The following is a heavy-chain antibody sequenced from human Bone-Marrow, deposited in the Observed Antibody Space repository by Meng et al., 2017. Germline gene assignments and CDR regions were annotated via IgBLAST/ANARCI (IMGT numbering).Heavy chain of an antibody. D-gene: IGHD3-22*01. J-gene: IGHJ3*02. CDR2: MNPNSGNT. CDR1: GYTFTNYD. V-gene: IGHV1-8*01. CDR3: ARSYYDSSGYRNFPFDAFDI. Sequence: ASVKVSCKASGYTFTNYDINWVRQATGQGLEWMGWMNPNSGNTGYAQKFQGRVTMTRSTSTSTAHMELSSLRSEDTAVYYCARSYYDSSGYRNFPFDAFDIWGQGTMVTVSS.